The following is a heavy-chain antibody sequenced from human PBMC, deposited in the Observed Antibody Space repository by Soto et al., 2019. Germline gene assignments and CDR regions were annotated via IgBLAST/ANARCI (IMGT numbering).Heavy chain of an antibody. D-gene: IGHD6-13*01. V-gene: IGHV3-30*18. J-gene: IGHJ6*02. CDR2: ISYDGSNK. Sequence: QVLLVESGGGVVQPGRSLRLSCAASGFTFTSYGMHWVRQAPGKGLEWVAVISYDGSNKYFADSVQGRSIISRDNSKDMVYLEMNSLRPEDTAVYYCVKALSSSWPYYGMDVWGQGTTVTVSS. CDR1: GFTFTSYG. CDR3: VKALSSSWPYYGMDV.